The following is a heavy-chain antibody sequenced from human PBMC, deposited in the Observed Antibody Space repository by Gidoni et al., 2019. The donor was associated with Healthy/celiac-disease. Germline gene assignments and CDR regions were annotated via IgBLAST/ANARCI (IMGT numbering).Heavy chain of an antibody. Sequence: QVQLVQSGAEVKKPGSSVKVSCKASGGTFSRYAISWVRQAPGQGLEWMGGIIPIFGTANYAQKFQGRVTITADKSTSTAYMELSSLRSEDTAVYYCARDADYYDSSGSEGAFDIWGQGTMVTVSS. J-gene: IGHJ3*02. CDR2: IIPIFGTA. V-gene: IGHV1-69*06. CDR3: ARDADYYDSSGSEGAFDI. CDR1: GGTFSRYA. D-gene: IGHD3-22*01.